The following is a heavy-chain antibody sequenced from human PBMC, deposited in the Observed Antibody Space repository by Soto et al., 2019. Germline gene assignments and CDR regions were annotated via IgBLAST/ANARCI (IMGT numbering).Heavy chain of an antibody. CDR1: GGTFSSYA. D-gene: IGHD3-22*01. CDR3: ARDYYDSSGYASDAFDI. J-gene: IGHJ3*02. CDR2: IIPIFGTA. Sequence: GASVKVSCKASGGTFSSYAISWVRQAPGQGLEWMGGIIPIFGTANYAQKFQGRVTITADESTSTAYMELSSLRSEDTAVYYCARDYYDSSGYASDAFDIWSQGTMVTVSS. V-gene: IGHV1-69*13.